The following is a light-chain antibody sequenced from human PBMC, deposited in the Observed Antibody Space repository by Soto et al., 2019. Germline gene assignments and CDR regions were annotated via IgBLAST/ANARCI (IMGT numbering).Light chain of an antibody. CDR2: DVN. CDR1: SSDIRAYNF. V-gene: IGLV2-14*03. J-gene: IGLJ2*01. CDR3: TSWTISTTMI. Sequence: QSALTQPASVSGSPGQSITISCTGTSSDIRAYNFVSWYQQHPGKAPKLMLYDVNIRPSGVSNRFSGSKSGITASLTISGLQVEDEADYYCTSWTISTTMIFGGGTKVTVL.